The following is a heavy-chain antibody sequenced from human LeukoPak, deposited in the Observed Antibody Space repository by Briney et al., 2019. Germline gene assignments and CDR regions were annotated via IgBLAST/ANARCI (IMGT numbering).Heavy chain of an antibody. CDR3: ARDIVVVPAYYFDY. V-gene: IGHV3-23*01. CDR2: ISGSGGST. J-gene: IGHJ4*02. CDR1: GFTFSSYA. Sequence: PGGSLRLSCAASGFTFSSYAMSWLRQAPGKGLEWVSAISGSGGSTYYAYSVKGRFTISRDNSKNTLYLQMNSLRAEDTAVYCCARDIVVVPAYYFDYWGQGTLVTVSS. D-gene: IGHD2-2*01.